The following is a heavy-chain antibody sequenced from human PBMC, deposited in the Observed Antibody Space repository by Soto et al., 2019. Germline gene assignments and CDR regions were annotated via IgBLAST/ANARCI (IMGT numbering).Heavy chain of an antibody. D-gene: IGHD3-22*01. V-gene: IGHV3-23*01. CDR1: GFTFSSYA. Sequence: EVQLLESGGGLVQPGGSLRLSCAASGFTFSSYAMSWVRQAPGKGLEWVSAISGSGGSTYYADSVKGRFTISRDNSKNTLYLQMNSLRAEDTAVYYCAKDLSKPSYYYDSSGYYGFFDYWGQGTLVTVSS. J-gene: IGHJ4*02. CDR3: AKDLSKPSYYYDSSGYYGFFDY. CDR2: ISGSGGST.